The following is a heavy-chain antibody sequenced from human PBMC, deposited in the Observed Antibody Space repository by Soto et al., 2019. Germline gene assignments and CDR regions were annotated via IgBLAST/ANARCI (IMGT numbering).Heavy chain of an antibody. V-gene: IGHV4-30-4*01. CDR1: GASINRGDYY. CDR3: AIEGGDSVQVPYD. J-gene: IGHJ4*02. CDR2: IYYSGDT. Sequence: QVRLQESGPRVVRPSQTLSLTCSVSGASINRGDYYWSWIRQSPGRGLEWIGSIYYSGDTNYTPSLGSRVTMSVDSSKNQFFLDLPSVAAADAAVYFCAIEGGDSVQVPYDWGQGILISVSS. D-gene: IGHD2-15*01.